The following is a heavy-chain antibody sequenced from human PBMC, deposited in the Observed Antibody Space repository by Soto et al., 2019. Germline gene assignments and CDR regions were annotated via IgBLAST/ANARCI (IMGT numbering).Heavy chain of an antibody. CDR2: IVPIFGTT. D-gene: IGHD6-19*01. CDR1: GGTFSNYA. Sequence: QVQLVQSGAEVKKPGSSVKVSCKVSGGTFSNYAIDWVRLAPGHGLEWMGGIVPIFGTTYYTQKFQGRATIIADDSTTTAYLVMSSLRSEDTAIYYCARVEAVAGLYNYHGLDVWGQGPAVTVSS. V-gene: IGHV1-69*12. J-gene: IGHJ6*02. CDR3: ARVEAVAGLYNYHGLDV.